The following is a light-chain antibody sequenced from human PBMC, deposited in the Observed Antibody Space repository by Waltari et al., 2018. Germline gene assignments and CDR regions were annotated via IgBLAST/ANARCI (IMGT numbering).Light chain of an antibody. J-gene: IGLJ1*01. Sequence: SYELTQPPSVSVSPGQTARITCSGDALPKKHAYWYQQRSGQAPVLVIYEDDKRPSGIPERFSGSSSGTMATLTISGAQVEDEGDYYCHSTDSSDNHYYVFGTGTKVTVL. CDR3: HSTDSSDNHYYV. CDR2: EDD. CDR1: ALPKKH. V-gene: IGLV3-10*01.